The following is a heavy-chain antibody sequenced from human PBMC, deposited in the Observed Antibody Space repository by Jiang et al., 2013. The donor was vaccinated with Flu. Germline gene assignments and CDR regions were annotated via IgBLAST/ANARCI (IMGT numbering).Heavy chain of an antibody. CDR1: GYTFTGYY. CDR2: INPNSGGT. D-gene: IGHD3-22*01. J-gene: IGHJ1*01. CDR3: ARAGNSWYYYDSSGYRRPDEYFQH. V-gene: IGHV1-2*06. Sequence: EVKKPGASVKVSCKASGYTFTGYYMHWVRQAPGQGLEWMGRINPNSGGTNYAQKFQGRVTMTRDTSISTAYMELSRLRSDDTAVYYCARAGNSWYYYDSSGYRRPDEYFQHWGQGTLVTVSS.